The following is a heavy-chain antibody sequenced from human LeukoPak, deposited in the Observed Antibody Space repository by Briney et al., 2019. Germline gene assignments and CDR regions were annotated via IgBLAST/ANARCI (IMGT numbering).Heavy chain of an antibody. Sequence: SETLSLTCTVSGYSISSGYYWGWIRQPPGKGLEWIGSIYHSGSTYYNPSLKSRVTISVDTSKNQFSLKLSSVTAADTAVYYCARAPAYDALDIWGQGTMVTVSS. CDR3: ARAPAYDALDI. D-gene: IGHD1-14*01. CDR1: GYSISSGYY. V-gene: IGHV4-38-2*02. J-gene: IGHJ3*02. CDR2: IYHSGST.